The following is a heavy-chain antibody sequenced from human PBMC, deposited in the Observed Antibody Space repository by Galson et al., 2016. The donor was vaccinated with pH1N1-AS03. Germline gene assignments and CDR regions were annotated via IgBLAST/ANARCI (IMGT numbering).Heavy chain of an antibody. D-gene: IGHD2/OR15-2a*01. CDR1: GFTFSGYD. CDR2: SSVDGINK. Sequence: SLRLSCAASGFTFSGYDMHWVRQAPGKGLEWVALSSVDGINKYYGDSVKGRFTISRDNSKNTLYLQMNSLRPDDTALYYCGNGWSTIGPGDLGQGTLVTVSS. CDR3: GNGWSTIGPGD. V-gene: IGHV3-30*18. J-gene: IGHJ1*01.